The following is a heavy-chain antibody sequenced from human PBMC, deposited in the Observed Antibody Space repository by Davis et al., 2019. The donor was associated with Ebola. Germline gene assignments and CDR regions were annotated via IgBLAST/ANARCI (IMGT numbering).Heavy chain of an antibody. CDR2: INHSGST. J-gene: IGHJ4*02. CDR1: GGSFSGYY. D-gene: IGHD3-22*01. CDR3: ARGWGYDSTRGYFDY. Sequence: SKTLSLTCAVYGGSFSGYYWSWIRQPPGKGLEWIGEINHSGSTNYNPSLKSRVTISVDTSKNQFSLKLSSVTAADTAVYYCARGWGYDSTRGYFDYWGQGTLVTVSS. V-gene: IGHV4-34*01.